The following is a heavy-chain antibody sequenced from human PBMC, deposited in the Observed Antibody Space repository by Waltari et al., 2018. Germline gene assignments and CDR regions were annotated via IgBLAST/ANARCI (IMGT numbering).Heavy chain of an antibody. CDR3: ARDPSHTRVQGVSHFDY. V-gene: IGHV1-3*01. Sequence: QVQLVQSGAEVKKPGASVKVSCKASGYTFTSYAMHWVRQAPGQRLEWMGWINAGNGNTKYSQKFQGRVTITRDTSASTAYMELSSLRSEDTAVYYCARDPSHTRVQGVSHFDYWGQGTLVTVSS. CDR2: INAGNGNT. D-gene: IGHD3-10*01. CDR1: GYTFTSYA. J-gene: IGHJ4*02.